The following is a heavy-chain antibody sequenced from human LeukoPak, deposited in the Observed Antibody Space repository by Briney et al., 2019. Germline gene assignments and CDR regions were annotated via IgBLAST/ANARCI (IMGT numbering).Heavy chain of an antibody. V-gene: IGHV3-53*05. D-gene: IGHD3-16*02. CDR2: IYSGGST. J-gene: IGHJ6*02. CDR1: GFTVSSNY. CDR3: AKDPNLGDYVWGSYRPDPYDYYYGMDV. Sequence: PGGSLRLSCAASGFTVSSNYMSWVRQAPGKGLEWVSVIYSGGSTYYADSVKGRFTISRDNSKNTLYLQMNSLRAEDTAVYYCAKDPNLGDYVWGSYRPDPYDYYYGMDVWGQGTTVTVSS.